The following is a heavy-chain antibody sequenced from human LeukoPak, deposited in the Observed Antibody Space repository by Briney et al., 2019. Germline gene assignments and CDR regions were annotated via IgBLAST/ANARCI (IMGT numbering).Heavy chain of an antibody. V-gene: IGHV1-58*01. CDR3: AAFFGVGRPWTGYYYYMDV. Sequence: SVKVSCKASGFTFTSSAVQWVRQARGQRLEWIGWIVVGSGNTNYAQKFQERVTITRDMSTSTAYMELSSLRSEDTAVYYCAAFFGVGRPWTGYYYYMDVWGKGTTVTVSS. J-gene: IGHJ6*03. CDR2: IVVGSGNT. D-gene: IGHD3-3*01. CDR1: GFTFTSSA.